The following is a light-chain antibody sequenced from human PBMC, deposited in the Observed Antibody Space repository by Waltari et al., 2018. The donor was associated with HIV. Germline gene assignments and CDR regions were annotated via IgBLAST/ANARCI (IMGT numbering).Light chain of an antibody. Sequence: QSALTQPPSASGSPGQSVSISCTGASSDVGAFKYVSWYQQHPGKAPKLLIYDVMKRPSGFPDRFSGSKSGSTASLTVSGLQAEDEAHYYCSSYAGSSMSYAFGTGTKVTVL. CDR2: DVM. V-gene: IGLV2-8*01. CDR3: SSYAGSSMSYA. J-gene: IGLJ1*01. CDR1: SSDVGAFKY.